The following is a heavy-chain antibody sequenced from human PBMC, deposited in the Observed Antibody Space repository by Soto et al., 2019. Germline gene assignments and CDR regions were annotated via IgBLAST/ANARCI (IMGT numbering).Heavy chain of an antibody. Sequence: PGGSLRLSCAASGFRFSNNAMSWVRQAPGKGLEWASGISAIGDKAYYADSVQGRFTISRDNFKSTLYLEMNSLRAEDTAVYYCARDGIGGDWNTDFWGQGTLVTVSS. D-gene: IGHD2-21*02. CDR3: ARDGIGGDWNTDF. J-gene: IGHJ4*02. CDR1: GFRFSNNA. CDR2: ISAIGDKA. V-gene: IGHV3-23*01.